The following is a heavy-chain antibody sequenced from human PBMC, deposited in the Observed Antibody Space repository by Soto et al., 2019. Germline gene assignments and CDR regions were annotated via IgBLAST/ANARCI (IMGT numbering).Heavy chain of an antibody. CDR3: ATFRGMSTATTERYFDY. V-gene: IGHV4-39*01. Sequence: SETLSLTCTVSGGSISSSSYYWGWIRQPPGKGLEWTGTIYYSGSTYYNPSLKSRVIISVDTSKNQFSLKLSSVTAADAAVYYCATFRGMSTATTERYFDYWGQGTLVTVSS. CDR2: IYYSGST. D-gene: IGHD4-17*01. J-gene: IGHJ4*02. CDR1: GGSISSSSYY.